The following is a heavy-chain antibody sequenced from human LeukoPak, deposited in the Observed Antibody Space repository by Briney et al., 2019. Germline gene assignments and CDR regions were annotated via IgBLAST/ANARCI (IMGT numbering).Heavy chain of an antibody. Sequence: PSETLSLTCTVSGGSISSGGYYWSWIRQPPGKGLEWIGYIYYSGSTNYNPSLKSRVTISVDTSKNQFSLKLSSVTAADTAVYYCASAGGDGYNFAFDIWGQGTMVTVSS. D-gene: IGHD5-24*01. CDR3: ASAGGDGYNFAFDI. CDR1: GGSISSGGYY. J-gene: IGHJ3*02. CDR2: IYYSGST. V-gene: IGHV4-61*08.